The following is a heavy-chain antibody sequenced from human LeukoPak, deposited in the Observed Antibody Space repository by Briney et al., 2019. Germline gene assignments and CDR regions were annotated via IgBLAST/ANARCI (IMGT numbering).Heavy chain of an antibody. J-gene: IGHJ4*02. Sequence: PGGSLRLSCAASGFSFRSYAMTWVRQAPGKGLEWVSYISSSSGTIEHADSVRGRFTISRDNVENSLYLQMNSLRSEDTAVYYCVGPGYSGLIDFWGQGTLVTVSS. CDR3: VGPGYSGLIDF. V-gene: IGHV3-48*01. CDR1: GFSFRSYA. CDR2: ISSSSGTI. D-gene: IGHD5-12*01.